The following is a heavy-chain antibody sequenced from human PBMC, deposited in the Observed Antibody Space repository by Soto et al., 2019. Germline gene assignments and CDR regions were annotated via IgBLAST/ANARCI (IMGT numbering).Heavy chain of an antibody. CDR2: ISGSGGST. J-gene: IGHJ4*02. CDR1: GFTFSSYA. V-gene: IGHV3-23*01. D-gene: IGHD2-15*01. Sequence: EVQLLESGGGLVQPGGSLRLSCAASGFTFSSYAMSWVRQAPGKGLEWVSAISGSGGSTYYADSVKGRFTISRDNSKNTLYLQMNSLRAEDTAVYYCAKVAGHGVYCSGGSCYSNYFDYWGQGTLVTVSS. CDR3: AKVAGHGVYCSGGSCYSNYFDY.